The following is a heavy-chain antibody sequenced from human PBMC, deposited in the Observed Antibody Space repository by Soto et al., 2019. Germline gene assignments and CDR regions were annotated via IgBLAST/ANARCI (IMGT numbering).Heavy chain of an antibody. D-gene: IGHD6-6*01. J-gene: IGHJ4*02. CDR2: IDPSDSYT. Sequence: PWEAPKISCKASGDSFATFWLSWVRQMPGKGLEWMGRIDPSDSYTKYSPSFQGHVTIPADKSISTAYLQWSTLKASDTAMYYCAGLSPSFYRSSSSRWGYWGQGTLVTVSS. V-gene: IGHV5-10-1*01. CDR1: GDSFATFW. CDR3: AGLSPSFYRSSSSRWGY.